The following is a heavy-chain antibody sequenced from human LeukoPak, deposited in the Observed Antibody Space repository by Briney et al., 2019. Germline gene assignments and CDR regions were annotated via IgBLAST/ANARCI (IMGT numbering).Heavy chain of an antibody. CDR2: IYYSGST. V-gene: IGHV4-59*08. CDR3: ARLSQFGVLRFSYYMDV. CDR1: GGSISTYY. Sequence: SETLSLTCTVSGGSISTYYWSWIRQPPGKGLEWIGTIYYSGSTYYNPSLKSRVTISVDTSKNQFSLKLSSVTAADTAVYYCARLSQFGVLRFSYYMDVWGKGTTVTVSS. D-gene: IGHD3-3*01. J-gene: IGHJ6*03.